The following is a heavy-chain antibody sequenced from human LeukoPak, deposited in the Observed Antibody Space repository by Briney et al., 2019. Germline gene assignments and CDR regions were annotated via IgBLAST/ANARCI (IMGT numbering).Heavy chain of an antibody. CDR2: ISAYNGNT. CDR3: ARGHGDYESPANNWFDP. CDR1: GYTFTSYG. D-gene: IGHD4-17*01. V-gene: IGHV1-18*01. J-gene: IGHJ5*02. Sequence: ASVKVSCKASGYTFTSYGISWVRQAPGQGLEWMGWISAYNGNTNYAQKLQGRVTMTTDTSTSTAYMELRSLRSDDTAVYYCARGHGDYESPANNWFDPWGQGTLVTVSS.